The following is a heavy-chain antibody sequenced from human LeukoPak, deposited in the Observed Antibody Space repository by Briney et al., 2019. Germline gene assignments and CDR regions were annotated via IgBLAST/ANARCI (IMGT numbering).Heavy chain of an antibody. Sequence: ASVKVSCKASGSTFTGYYIYWVRQAPGQGLEWMGWINPNSGGTNYAQKFQGRVTMTREMSISTAYMEVSRLRSDDTVVYYWARGQQLGSNWGQGTLVTVSS. J-gene: IGHJ4*02. D-gene: IGHD6-13*01. CDR3: ARGQQLGSN. V-gene: IGHV1-2*02. CDR2: INPNSGGT. CDR1: GSTFTGYY.